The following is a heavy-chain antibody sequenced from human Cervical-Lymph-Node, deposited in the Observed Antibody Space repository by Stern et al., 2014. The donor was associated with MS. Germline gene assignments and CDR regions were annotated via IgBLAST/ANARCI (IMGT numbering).Heavy chain of an antibody. Sequence: EVQLVESGGGLIQPGGSLRLSCAASGFTVSSNYMSWVRQAPGRGLEWVSVIYSGGSTYYADSVKGRFTSSRDNSKNTLYLQMNSLRAEDTAVYYCARAPFQYYYDSSGYLSYYYGMDVWGQGTTVTVSS. D-gene: IGHD3-22*01. CDR2: IYSGGST. J-gene: IGHJ6*02. CDR3: ARAPFQYYYDSSGYLSYYYGMDV. CDR1: GFTVSSNY. V-gene: IGHV3-53*01.